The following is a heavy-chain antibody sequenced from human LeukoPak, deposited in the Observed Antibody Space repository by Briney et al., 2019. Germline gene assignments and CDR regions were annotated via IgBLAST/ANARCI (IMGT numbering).Heavy chain of an antibody. Sequence: PGGSLRLSCAASGFTFGSYAMSWVRQAPGKGLEWVSAISGSGGSTYYADSVKGRFTISRDNSKNTLYLQMNSLRAEDTAVYYCAILTAARGRFDYWGQGTLVTVSS. J-gene: IGHJ4*02. CDR1: GFTFGSYA. CDR3: AILTAARGRFDY. D-gene: IGHD6-13*01. V-gene: IGHV3-23*01. CDR2: ISGSGGST.